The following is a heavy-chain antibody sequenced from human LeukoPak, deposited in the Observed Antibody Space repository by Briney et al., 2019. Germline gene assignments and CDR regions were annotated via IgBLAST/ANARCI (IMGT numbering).Heavy chain of an antibody. Sequence: GGSLRLSCVASGFSFSSYSMNWVRQAPGKGLEWVSSVTGSTTTKYYADSVKVRFIISRDNAKNSLYLQMNSLRAEDTAVYFCARERQLVTDYWGPGTLVTVSS. CDR3: ARERQLVTDY. D-gene: IGHD6-6*01. CDR1: GFSFSSYS. J-gene: IGHJ4*01. CDR2: VTGSTTTK. V-gene: IGHV3-21*06.